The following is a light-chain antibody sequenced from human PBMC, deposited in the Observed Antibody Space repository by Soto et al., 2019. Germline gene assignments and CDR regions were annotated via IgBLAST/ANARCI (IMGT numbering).Light chain of an antibody. CDR2: GAS. CDR3: QQYNNWPPSIT. CDR1: QSVSST. Sequence: EIVMTQSPATLSVSPGERATLSCRASQSVSSTVAWYQQKPGQAPRLLIYGASTSATGIPARFSGSGSGTEFTLTISSLQSEDFAVYYCQQYNNWPPSITFGQGTRLEIK. V-gene: IGKV3-15*01. J-gene: IGKJ5*01.